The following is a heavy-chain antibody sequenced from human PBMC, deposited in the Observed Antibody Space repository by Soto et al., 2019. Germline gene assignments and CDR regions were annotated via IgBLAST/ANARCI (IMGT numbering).Heavy chain of an antibody. V-gene: IGHV3-30-3*01. CDR2: ISYDGGNN. CDR1: GFTFNSYA. J-gene: IGHJ4*02. Sequence: QVHLVESGGGVVQPGKSLRLSCAASGFTFNSYALCWVRQAQGKGLEWVSVISYDGGNNYYPDSVKGRFTISRDSSKNTLYLQLNSLSAEDTAVYYCARPLKPYSGNSDPFYYGGQGTLVTFTS. D-gene: IGHD5-12*01. CDR3: ARPLKPYSGNSDPFYY.